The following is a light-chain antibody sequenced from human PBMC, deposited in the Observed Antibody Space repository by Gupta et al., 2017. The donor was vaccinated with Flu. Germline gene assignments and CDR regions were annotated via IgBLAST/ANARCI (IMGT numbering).Light chain of an antibody. CDR2: DAT. V-gene: IGKV3-11*01. J-gene: IGKJ3*01. Sequence: EIVLIQSPATLSLSPGSRATLSCRASQSVSSYLAWYQQKPGQAPRLLIYDATNRATGTPARFSSSASGTDFTLTISSLEHEVFAVYYCQQRSNWPRTFGPGTKVDIK. CDR1: QSVSSY. CDR3: QQRSNWPRT.